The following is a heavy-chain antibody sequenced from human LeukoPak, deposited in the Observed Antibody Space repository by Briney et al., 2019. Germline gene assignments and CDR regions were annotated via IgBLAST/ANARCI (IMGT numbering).Heavy chain of an antibody. CDR1: GGSISSTSYY. J-gene: IGHJ5*02. CDR3: AETNTQDWFDP. CDR2: IYHSGET. Sequence: SETLSLTCRVSGGSISSTSYYRGWIHQPPGKGLEWIASIYHSGETFYNPSLESRFAISVDTSNNEVFLDLYSVTAADTAMYYCAETNTQDWFDPWGRGTLVTVSS. V-gene: IGHV4-39*07. D-gene: IGHD2-8*01.